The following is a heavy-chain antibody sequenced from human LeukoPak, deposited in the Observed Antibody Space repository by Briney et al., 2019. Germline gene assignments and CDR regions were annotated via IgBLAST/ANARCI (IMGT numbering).Heavy chain of an antibody. V-gene: IGHV3-23*01. CDR3: ASGTYRLGDY. J-gene: IGHJ4*02. CDR1: GFSFSTYA. CDR2: ISGSGVDT. D-gene: IGHD3-10*01. Sequence: GGSLRLSCAASGFSFSTYAMSWGHQAPGKGLEWVSGISGSGVDTHYADSVKGRFRISRDNSKNTLYLQLNSLRAEDTAVYYCASGTYRLGDYWGLGTLVTVSS.